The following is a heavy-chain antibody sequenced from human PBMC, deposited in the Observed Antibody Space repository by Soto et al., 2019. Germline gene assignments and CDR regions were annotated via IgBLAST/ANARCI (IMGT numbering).Heavy chain of an antibody. CDR3: ARGRSQIYYMDV. Sequence: ASVKVSCKASGGTFSSYTISWVRQAPGQGLEWMGWIIANLGIAKYAQKHQDRVTMTTDTSTSTAYMELRSLRSDDTAVYYCARGRSQIYYMDVWGKGTTVTLSS. D-gene: IGHD6-19*01. CDR2: IIANLGIA. V-gene: IGHV1-69*02. CDR1: GGTFSSYT. J-gene: IGHJ6*03.